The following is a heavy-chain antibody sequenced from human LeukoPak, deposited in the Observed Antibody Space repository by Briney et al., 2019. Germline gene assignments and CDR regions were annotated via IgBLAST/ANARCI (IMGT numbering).Heavy chain of an antibody. V-gene: IGHV4-34*01. CDR1: GGSFSGYY. J-gene: IGHJ4*02. CDR2: INHSGST. CDR3: ASANGATIFGVVIAVGGYFDY. D-gene: IGHD3-3*01. Sequence: PSETLSLTCAVYGGSFSGYYWSWIRQPPGKGLEWIGEINHSGSTNYNPSLKSRVTISVDTSKNQFSLKLSSVTAADTAVYYCASANGATIFGVVIAVGGYFDYWGQGTLVTVSS.